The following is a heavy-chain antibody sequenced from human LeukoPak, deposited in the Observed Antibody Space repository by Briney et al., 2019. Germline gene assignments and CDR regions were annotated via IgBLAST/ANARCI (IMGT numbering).Heavy chain of an antibody. CDR1: GFTFSDSA. J-gene: IGHJ5*02. CDR2: ISDTGGRT. CDR3: AKGGQDFDFWRFDL. D-gene: IGHD3-3*01. Sequence: GGSLRLSCAASGFTFSDSAVSWVRQSPGAGLEWVSSISDTGGRTYYADSVKGRFTITRDNSRNTVNLQMNSLRAGDTARYYCAKGGQDFDFWRFDLWGQGILVTVSS. V-gene: IGHV3-23*01.